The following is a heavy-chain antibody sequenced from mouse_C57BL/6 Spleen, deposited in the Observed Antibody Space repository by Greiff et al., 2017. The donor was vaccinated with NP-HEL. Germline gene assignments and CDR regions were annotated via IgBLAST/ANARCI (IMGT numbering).Heavy chain of an antibody. J-gene: IGHJ1*03. Sequence: QVQLQQPGAELVKPGASVKMSCKASGYTFTSYWITWVKQRPGQGLEWIGDIYPGSGSTNYNEKFKSKATLTVDTSSSTAYMQLSSLTSEDSAVYYCARGYYGSSYRWYFDVWGTGTTVTVSS. CDR2: IYPGSGST. V-gene: IGHV1-55*01. CDR1: GYTFTSYW. CDR3: ARGYYGSSYRWYFDV. D-gene: IGHD1-1*01.